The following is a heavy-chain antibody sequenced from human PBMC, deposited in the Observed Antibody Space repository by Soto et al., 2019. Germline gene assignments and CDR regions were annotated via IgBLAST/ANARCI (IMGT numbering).Heavy chain of an antibody. CDR2: IYKSGNP. D-gene: IGHD3-10*01. V-gene: IGHV4-59*08. CDR3: ARRTWPGVTDV. Sequence: QVQLQESGPGLVKPSETLSLTCTVSGGSMSNYQWTWIRQSPVKGLEINGYIYKSGNPNYSPSLTRRVAISVDTSKNQFCMKLSSVSAADTAVYFCARRTWPGVTDVWGKGTTVTVSS. J-gene: IGHJ6*04. CDR1: GGSMSNYQ.